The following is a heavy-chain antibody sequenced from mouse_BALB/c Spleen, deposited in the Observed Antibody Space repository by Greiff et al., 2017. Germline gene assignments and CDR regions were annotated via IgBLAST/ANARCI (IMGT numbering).Heavy chain of an antibody. CDR3: ARGGDGYYSAWFAY. V-gene: IGHV5-4*02. D-gene: IGHD2-3*01. Sequence: EVQLVESGGGLVKPGGSLKLSCAASGFTFSDYYMYWVRQTPEKRLEWVATISDGGSYTYYPDSVKGRFTISRDNAKNNLYLQMSSLKSEDTAMYYCARGGDGYYSAWFAYWGQGTLVTVSA. CDR1: GFTFSDYY. CDR2: ISDGGSYT. J-gene: IGHJ3*01.